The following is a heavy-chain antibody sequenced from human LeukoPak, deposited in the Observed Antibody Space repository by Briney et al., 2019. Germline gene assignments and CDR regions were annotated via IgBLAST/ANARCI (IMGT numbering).Heavy chain of an antibody. D-gene: IGHD3-22*01. V-gene: IGHV3-53*01. J-gene: IGHJ5*02. CDR2: IYSGGST. CDR1: GFIVSSNY. CDR3: ASDSSGYPNWFDP. Sequence: GGSLRLSCAASGFIVSSNYMSWVRQAPGKGLEWVSVIYSGGSTYYADSVKGRFTISRDNSKNTLYLQMNSLRAEDTAVYYCASDSSGYPNWFDPWGQGTLVTVSS.